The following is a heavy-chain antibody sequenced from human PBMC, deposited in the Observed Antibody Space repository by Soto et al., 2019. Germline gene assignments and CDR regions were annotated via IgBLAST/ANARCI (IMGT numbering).Heavy chain of an antibody. V-gene: IGHV3-48*02. CDR3: ARDHGGSTWFVGVYYFFGMDV. Sequence: EMQLVESGGDLVQPGGSLRLSCAASGFIFSDYTMTWVRQAPGRGLQFVSHISSSGDAIFYAESVKGRFTVSRDNAKNSLYLQMNSLRDDDTAEYFCARDHGGSTWFVGVYYFFGMDVWGQGTAVTVSS. CDR2: ISSSGDAI. CDR1: GFIFSDYT. D-gene: IGHD6-13*01. J-gene: IGHJ6*02.